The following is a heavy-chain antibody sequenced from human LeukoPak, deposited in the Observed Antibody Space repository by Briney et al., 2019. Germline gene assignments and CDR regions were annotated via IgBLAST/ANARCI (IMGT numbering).Heavy chain of an antibody. CDR3: ARARGYSYGYYFDY. D-gene: IGHD5-18*01. V-gene: IGHV4-39*01. CDR1: DGSISSSSSY. J-gene: IGHJ4*02. Sequence: PSETLSLTCTVSDGSISSSSSYWGWIRQPPGKGLEWIGSIYYSGSTYYNPSLKSRVTISVDTPKNQFSLKLSSVTAADTAVYYCARARGYSYGYYFDYWGQGALVTVSS. CDR2: IYYSGST.